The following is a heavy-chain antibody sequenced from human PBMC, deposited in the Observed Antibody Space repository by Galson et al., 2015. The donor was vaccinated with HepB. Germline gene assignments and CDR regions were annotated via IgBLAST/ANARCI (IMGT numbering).Heavy chain of an antibody. D-gene: IGHD3-10*01. CDR2: INAGAGNT. CDR3: ARGDHYYYGSGSYSNWFDP. V-gene: IGHV1-3*01. Sequence: SVKVSCKASGYTFSNYATHWVRQAPGQRLEWMGWINAGAGNTKYSQKFQGRVTITRDTSASTAYMELSSLKSEDTAVYYCARGDHYYYGSGSYSNWFDPWGQGTLVTVSS. J-gene: IGHJ5*02. CDR1: GYTFSNYA.